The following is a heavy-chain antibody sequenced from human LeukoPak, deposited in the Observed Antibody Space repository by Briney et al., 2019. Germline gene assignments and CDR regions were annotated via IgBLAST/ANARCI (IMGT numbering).Heavy chain of an antibody. Sequence: PGGSLRLSCAASGFTFSSYWMHWVRQAPGKGPVWVSRINSDGSSTTYADSVKGRFTISRDNAKNTLYLQMNSLRAEDTAVYYCARGLTIIGVVHDAFDIWGQGTMVTVSS. J-gene: IGHJ3*02. V-gene: IGHV3-74*01. CDR3: ARGLTIIGVVHDAFDI. CDR2: INSDGSST. CDR1: GFTFSSYW. D-gene: IGHD3-3*01.